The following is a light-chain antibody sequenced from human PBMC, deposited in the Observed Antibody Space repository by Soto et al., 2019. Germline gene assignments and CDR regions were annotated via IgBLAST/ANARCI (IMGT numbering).Light chain of an antibody. CDR2: DAS. Sequence: ESALTESLATLSLSPGESATLSCRASQSVSTYLAWYQQKPGQAPRLLIYDASNRVTGIPARFRGSGSGTDFTLTISSLEPDDFAVYYCQQRSNWQITFGQGTRLEIK. CDR1: QSVSTY. J-gene: IGKJ5*01. V-gene: IGKV3-11*01. CDR3: QQRSNWQIT.